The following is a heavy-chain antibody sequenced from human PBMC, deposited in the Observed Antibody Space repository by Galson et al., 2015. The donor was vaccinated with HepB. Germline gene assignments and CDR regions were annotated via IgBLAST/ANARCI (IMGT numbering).Heavy chain of an antibody. Sequence: SLRLSCAASGFTFSSYAMHWVRQAPGKGLEWLAVIWYDGSNKYYRDSVKGRFTISRDNSKNMLYLQMNSLRAEDTAVYYCARDGGGLIVATLPMDVWGKGTTVTVSP. V-gene: IGHV3-33*01. CDR3: ARDGGGLIVATLPMDV. CDR1: GFTFSSYA. J-gene: IGHJ6*04. CDR2: IWYDGSNK. D-gene: IGHD5-12*01.